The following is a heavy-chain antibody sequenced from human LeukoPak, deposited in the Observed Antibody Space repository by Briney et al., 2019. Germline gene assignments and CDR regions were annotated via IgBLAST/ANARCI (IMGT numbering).Heavy chain of an antibody. D-gene: IGHD3-16*01. CDR1: GYTFTYYY. CDR3: ATGRWGVDY. Sequence: ASVTVSCMASGYTFTYYYMHWVRPAPGQGLEWMGWIKPNSGGANYVQTFQGTVTLTRDTSISTAYMELSRRRSDDTAVDYCATGRWGVDYWGQGTLVTVSS. CDR2: IKPNSGGA. J-gene: IGHJ4*02. V-gene: IGHV1-2*02.